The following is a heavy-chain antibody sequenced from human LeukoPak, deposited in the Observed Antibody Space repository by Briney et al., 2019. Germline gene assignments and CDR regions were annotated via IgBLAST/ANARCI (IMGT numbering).Heavy chain of an antibody. CDR2: INYSGTT. Sequence: SETLSLTCTVSGGSISSGGYYWTWIRQPPGKGLEWVGYINYSGTTYYDPSLKSRVTISVDKSKNQFSLKLNSVTAADTAVYCCTVTTRDYYYGMDVWGQGTTVTVSS. CDR1: GGSISSGGYY. J-gene: IGHJ6*02. V-gene: IGHV4-31*03. D-gene: IGHD4-11*01. CDR3: TVTTRDYYYGMDV.